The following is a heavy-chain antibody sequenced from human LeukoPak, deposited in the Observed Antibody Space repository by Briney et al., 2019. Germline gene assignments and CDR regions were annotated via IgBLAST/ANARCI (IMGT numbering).Heavy chain of an antibody. V-gene: IGHV3-30-3*01. J-gene: IGHJ3*02. CDR3: AKLRWLQFGAFDI. CDR2: ISYDGSNK. CDR1: GFTFSSYA. D-gene: IGHD5-24*01. Sequence: GGSLRLSCAASGFTFSSYAMHWVRQAPGKGLEWVAVISYDGSNKYYADSVKGRFTISRDNSKNTLYLQMNSLRAEDTAVYYCAKLRWLQFGAFDIWGQGTMVTVSS.